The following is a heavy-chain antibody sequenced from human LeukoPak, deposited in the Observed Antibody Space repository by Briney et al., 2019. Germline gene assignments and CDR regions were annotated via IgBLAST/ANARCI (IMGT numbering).Heavy chain of an antibody. J-gene: IGHJ5*02. D-gene: IGHD3-10*01. CDR2: ISGSGGVT. Sequence: GGSLRLSCAASGFTFSNYAMSWVRQAPGTGLEWVSGISGSGGVTYYAGSVKGRPTISRDNSKNTLYLQMNSLRAEDTAVYYCAKGSGTYGYNLFDPWGQGTLVTVSS. V-gene: IGHV3-23*01. CDR3: AKGSGTYGYNLFDP. CDR1: GFTFSNYA.